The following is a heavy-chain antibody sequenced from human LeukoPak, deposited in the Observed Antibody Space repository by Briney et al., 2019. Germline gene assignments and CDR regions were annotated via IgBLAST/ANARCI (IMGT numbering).Heavy chain of an antibody. Sequence: ASVKVSCKASGYTFTIYYIHWVRQAPGQGLEWMGRIDPSGGSTRYAQKFQGRVTMTRDTSTSTVYMELSSLRSDDTAVYYCARGPRITLVRGGQWYYYMDVWGKGTTVTISS. J-gene: IGHJ6*03. CDR2: IDPSGGST. D-gene: IGHD3-10*01. CDR3: ARGPRITLVRGGQWYYYMDV. CDR1: GYTFTIYY. V-gene: IGHV1-46*01.